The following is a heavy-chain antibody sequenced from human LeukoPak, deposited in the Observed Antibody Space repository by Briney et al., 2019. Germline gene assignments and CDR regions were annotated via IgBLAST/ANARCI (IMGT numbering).Heavy chain of an antibody. CDR3: ARGDCSSTSCYWVYYFDY. J-gene: IGHJ4*02. CDR2: IYYSGST. D-gene: IGHD2-2*01. Sequence: SETLPLTCTVSGGSISSYYWRWLRQPPGKGLEWIGYIYYSGSTNYNPSLKSRVTISVDTSKNQFSLKLSSVTAADTAVYYCARGDCSSTSCYWVYYFDYWGQGTLVTVSS. V-gene: IGHV4-59*01. CDR1: GGSISSYY.